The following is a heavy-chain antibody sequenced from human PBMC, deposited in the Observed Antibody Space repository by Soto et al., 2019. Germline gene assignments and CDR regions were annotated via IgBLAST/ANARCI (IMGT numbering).Heavy chain of an antibody. D-gene: IGHD6-19*01. CDR3: VKGVQNSGWPY. J-gene: IGHJ4*02. CDR2: ISGFGGTT. V-gene: IGHV3-23*01. Sequence: HPGGSLRLSCAASGFTFSSYAMNWVRQAPGKGLEWVSGISGFGGTTYYADSVKGRFTISRDNSKNTLYLQMNSLRAEDTAVYYCVKGVQNSGWPYWGQGTLVTVSS. CDR1: GFTFSSYA.